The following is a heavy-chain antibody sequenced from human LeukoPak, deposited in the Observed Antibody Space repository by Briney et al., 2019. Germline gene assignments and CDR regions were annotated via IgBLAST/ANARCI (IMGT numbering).Heavy chain of an antibody. J-gene: IGHJ3*02. CDR1: GGSFSGYY. Sequence: PSETLSLTCAVYGGSFSGYYWSWIRQPPGKGLEWIGEINHSGRTNYNPSLKSRVTISVNTTKNQFSLKLSSVTAAETAVYYCARGRFDGEYKMILLVFDIWGQGTMVTVSS. V-gene: IGHV4-34*01. D-gene: IGHD4-17*01. CDR3: ARGRFDGEYKMILLVFDI. CDR2: INHSGRT.